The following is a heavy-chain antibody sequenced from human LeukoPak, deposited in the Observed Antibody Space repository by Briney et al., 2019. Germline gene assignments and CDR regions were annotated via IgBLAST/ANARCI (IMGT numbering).Heavy chain of an antibody. Sequence: GGSLRLSCAASGFTFNTYSMNWVRQAPGKGLEWVAVISYDGSNKYYADSVKGRFTISRDNSKNTLYLQMNSLRAEDTAVYYCARGGGSSSWYYYMDVWGKGTTVTVSS. V-gene: IGHV3-30*03. CDR3: ARGGGSSSWYYYMDV. CDR1: GFTFNTYS. D-gene: IGHD6-6*01. J-gene: IGHJ6*03. CDR2: ISYDGSNK.